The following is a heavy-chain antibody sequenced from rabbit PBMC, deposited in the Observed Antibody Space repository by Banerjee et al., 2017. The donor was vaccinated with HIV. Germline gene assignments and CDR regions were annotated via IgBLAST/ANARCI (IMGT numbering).Heavy chain of an antibody. CDR3: ARGSSYYTYFNL. D-gene: IGHD8-1*01. J-gene: IGHJ4*01. CDR1: GFDFSSNA. V-gene: IGHV1S40*01. Sequence: QSLEESGGDLVQPEGSLTLTCKASGFDFSSNAMCWVRQAPGKGLEWIACIYAGSGGSTYYASWAKGRFTISKASSTTVTLQMTSLTAADTATYFCARGSSYYTYFNLWGPGTLVTVS. CDR2: IYAGSGGST.